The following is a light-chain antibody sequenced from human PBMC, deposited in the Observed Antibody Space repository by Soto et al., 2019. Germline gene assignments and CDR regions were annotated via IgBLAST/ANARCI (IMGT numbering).Light chain of an antibody. Sequence: EMVMTQCPATLSVSPGESATLSCRASQSISSSKLAWYQQNPGQAPRLLIYGASSRATGIADRFSGSGSGTDYTLTISRLEPEDFALYYCQQYGSSPRTFGQGTKVDI. CDR3: QQYGSSPRT. V-gene: IGKV3-20*01. CDR1: QSISSSK. J-gene: IGKJ1*01. CDR2: GAS.